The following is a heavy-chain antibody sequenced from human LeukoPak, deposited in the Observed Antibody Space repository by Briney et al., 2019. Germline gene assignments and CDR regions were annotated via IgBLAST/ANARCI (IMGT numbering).Heavy chain of an antibody. J-gene: IGHJ4*02. CDR2: ITRDGTI. D-gene: IGHD3-22*01. V-gene: IGHV4-34*01. CDR3: ARHGYYVGSGYYSSFDY. Sequence: SETLSLTCAVYAGSFSGFYWSWIRQPPGKGLQWIGEITRDGTINYNPSLKSRVTISVDASKNQFSLKLSSVTAADTAVYYCARHGYYVGSGYYSSFDYWGQGTLVTVSS. CDR1: AGSFSGFY.